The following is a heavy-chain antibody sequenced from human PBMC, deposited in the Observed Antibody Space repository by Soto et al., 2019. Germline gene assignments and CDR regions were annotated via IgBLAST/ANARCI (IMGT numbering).Heavy chain of an antibody. CDR2: ISDSGGLT. CDR3: AKRQGIGAAAKNFDF. Sequence: GGSLRLSCAASGFTFSNHAMSWVRQAPGKGLEWVSGISDSGGLTYYADSVKGRFSMSRDNSKNTLYLQMKNLRAEDTAVYFCAKRQGIGAAAKNFDFWGQGTLVTVSS. CDR1: GFTFSNHA. V-gene: IGHV3-23*01. J-gene: IGHJ4*02. D-gene: IGHD6-13*01.